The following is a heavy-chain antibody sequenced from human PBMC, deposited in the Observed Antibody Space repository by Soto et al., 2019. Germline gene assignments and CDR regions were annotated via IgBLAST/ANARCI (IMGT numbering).Heavy chain of an antibody. V-gene: IGHV1-8*01. Sequence: QVQVVQSRAEVKKPGTSVKISCKTSGYTFTDYDINWVRQATGQGLEWMGWVSPDSGNAGYAQKFQGRVTMTSDASISTFYMELSNLKSEDTAVYYCEVTTGDWGKGTTVTVSS. CDR2: VSPDSGNA. CDR3: EVTTGD. J-gene: IGHJ6*04. D-gene: IGHD2-21*02. CDR1: GYTFTDYD.